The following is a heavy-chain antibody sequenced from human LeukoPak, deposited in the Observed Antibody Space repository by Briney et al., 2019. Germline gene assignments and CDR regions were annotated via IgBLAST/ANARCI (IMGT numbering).Heavy chain of an antibody. Sequence: ASVNVSCMVSGYTLTELSMHWVRQVPGKGLEWMGGFDPEDGETIYAKMFQGRGTMTEDTSTDTAYMELSSLRSEDTAAYYCATLAFSGIAAAGTDFQHWGQGTLVTVSS. CDR2: FDPEDGET. CDR3: ATLAFSGIAAAGTDFQH. CDR1: GYTLTELS. D-gene: IGHD6-13*01. V-gene: IGHV1-24*01. J-gene: IGHJ1*01.